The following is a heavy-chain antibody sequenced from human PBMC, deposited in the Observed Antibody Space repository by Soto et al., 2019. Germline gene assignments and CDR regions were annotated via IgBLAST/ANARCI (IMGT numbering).Heavy chain of an antibody. CDR1: GGSFSGYY. Sequence: PSETLSLTCAVYGGSFSGYYWSWIRQPPGKGLEWIGEINHSGSTNYNPSLKSRVTISVDTSKNQFSLKLSSVTAADTAVYYCARGQRGYSGYDQTRRYYYMDVWGKGTTVTVSS. D-gene: IGHD5-12*01. CDR2: INHSGST. CDR3: ARGQRGYSGYDQTRRYYYMDV. V-gene: IGHV4-34*01. J-gene: IGHJ6*03.